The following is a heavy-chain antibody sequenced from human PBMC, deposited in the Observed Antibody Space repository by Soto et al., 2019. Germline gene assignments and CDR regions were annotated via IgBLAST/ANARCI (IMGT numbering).Heavy chain of an antibody. D-gene: IGHD2-2*02. J-gene: IGHJ3*02. Sequence: QVQLVESGGGVVQPGRSLRLSCAASGFTFSSYGMHWVRQAPGKGLEWVAVISYDGSNKYYADSVKGRFTISRDNSKNTLYLQMNSLRAEDTAVYYCANGYCSSTICYRDAFDIWGQGTMVTVSS. CDR2: ISYDGSNK. CDR3: ANGYCSSTICYRDAFDI. V-gene: IGHV3-30*18. CDR1: GFTFSSYG.